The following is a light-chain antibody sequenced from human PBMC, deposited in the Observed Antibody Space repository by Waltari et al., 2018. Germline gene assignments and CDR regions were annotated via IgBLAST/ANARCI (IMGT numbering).Light chain of an antibody. CDR3: QQYNNWPRP. CDR1: QSVSSN. J-gene: IGKJ3*01. Sequence: EIVMTQSPATLSVSPGERATLSCRASQSVSSNLAWYQQKPGQAPRLLMSGASTRATGIPARFSGSGSGTEFTLTISSLQSEDFAVYYCQQYNNWPRPFGPGTKVDIK. V-gene: IGKV3-15*01. CDR2: GAS.